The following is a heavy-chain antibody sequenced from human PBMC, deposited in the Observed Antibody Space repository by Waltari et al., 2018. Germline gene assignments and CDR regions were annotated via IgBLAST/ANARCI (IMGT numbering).Heavy chain of an antibody. V-gene: IGHV6-1*01. CDR2: TYYRSKWYS. D-gene: IGHD2-15*01. Sequence: VPLQQAGPGLVRPSATLSLPCVISGYTGITTTAAWTLIRKSPARGLEWLGRTYYRSKWYSDYAVSVRGRITISPDTSKNQFSLQLNSVTPEDTAIYFCVRGGSLCSGGTCYGYFENWGQGTLVTVSS. CDR3: VRGGSLCSGGTCYGYFEN. J-gene: IGHJ4*02. CDR1: GYTGITTTAA.